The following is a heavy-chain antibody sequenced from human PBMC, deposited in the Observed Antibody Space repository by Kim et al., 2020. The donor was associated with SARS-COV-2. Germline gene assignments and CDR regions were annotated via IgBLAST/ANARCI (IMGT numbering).Heavy chain of an antibody. D-gene: IGHD3-3*01. CDR3: ARDSSGVVTSPSWGMDV. V-gene: IGHV3-66*01. J-gene: IGHJ6*02. Sequence: VKGRFTISRDNSKNTLYLQMNSLRAEDTAVYYCARDSSGVVTSPSWGMDVWGQGTTVTVSS.